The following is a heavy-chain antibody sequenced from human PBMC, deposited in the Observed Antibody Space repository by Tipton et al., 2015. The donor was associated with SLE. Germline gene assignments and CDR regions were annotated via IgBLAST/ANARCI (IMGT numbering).Heavy chain of an antibody. CDR1: GFTVSSIY. D-gene: IGHD2-15*01. CDR2: IFSGGTT. CDR3: STGSGYDHTHYGYY. V-gene: IGHV3-53*04. Sequence: GSLRLSCAASGFTVSSIYMSWVRQAPGKGLEWVSVIFSGGTTYYADSVKGRFTVSTHNSNNTLFLQMNNLRTEDTAVYYCSTGSGYDHTHYGYYWGQGTLVTVSS. J-gene: IGHJ4*02.